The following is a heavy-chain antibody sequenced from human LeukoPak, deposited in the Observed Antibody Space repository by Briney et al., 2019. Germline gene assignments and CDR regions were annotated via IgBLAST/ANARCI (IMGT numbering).Heavy chain of an antibody. CDR3: ARAYSGSPPTIDY. CDR2: ICYSGST. V-gene: IGHV4-61*01. Sequence: SETLSLTCTVSGGSVSSGTYYWSWLRQPPGKGLECVGYICYSGSTNYNPSLKSRVTISVDTSKNQFSLKLRAVSAADTAVYYCARAYSGSPPTIDYWGQGTLVTVSS. D-gene: IGHD1-26*01. J-gene: IGHJ4*02. CDR1: GGSVSSGTYY.